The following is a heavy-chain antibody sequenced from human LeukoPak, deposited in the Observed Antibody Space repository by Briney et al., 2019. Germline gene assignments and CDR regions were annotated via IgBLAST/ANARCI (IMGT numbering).Heavy chain of an antibody. CDR3: AKSVDSSSWVYYFDY. CDR1: GFTFSSYG. V-gene: IGHV3-30*18. CDR2: ISYDGSNK. J-gene: IGHJ4*02. D-gene: IGHD6-13*01. Sequence: GGSLRLSCAASGFTFSSYGMHWVRQAPGKGLEWVAVISYDGSNKYYADSVKGRFTISRDNSKNTLYLQMNSLRAEDMALYYCAKSVDSSSWVYYFDYWGQGTLVTVSS.